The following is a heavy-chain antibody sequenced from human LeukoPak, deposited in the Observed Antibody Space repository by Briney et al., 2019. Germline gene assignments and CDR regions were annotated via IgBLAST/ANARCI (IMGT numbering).Heavy chain of an antibody. CDR3: AKDLTSGTWYEGFDY. CDR2: VSSSGGVT. J-gene: IGHJ4*02. D-gene: IGHD3-9*01. CDR1: GFTFSRCA. Sequence: GGSLRLSCAASGFTFSRCAMNWVRQAPGKGLEWVSTVSSSGGVTNYADSVKGRFTISRDNSRNTLYLQMNSLRAEDTAVYYCAKDLTSGTWYEGFDYWGQGTLVNVSS. V-gene: IGHV3-23*01.